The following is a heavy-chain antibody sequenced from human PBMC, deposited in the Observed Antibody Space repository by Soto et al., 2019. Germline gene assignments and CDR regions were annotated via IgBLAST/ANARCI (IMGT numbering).Heavy chain of an antibody. Sequence: GGSXRLSCAASGFTFSSYAMRWVRQAPGKGLKWVAVISYDGSNKYYADSVKGRFTISRDNSKNTLYLQMNSLRAEDTAVYYCPRGSVRLGHHDFATWAQGTM. CDR2: ISYDGSNK. CDR3: PRGSVRLGHHDFAT. D-gene: IGHD4-17*01. V-gene: IGHV3-30-3*01. J-gene: IGHJ3*02. CDR1: GFTFSSYA.